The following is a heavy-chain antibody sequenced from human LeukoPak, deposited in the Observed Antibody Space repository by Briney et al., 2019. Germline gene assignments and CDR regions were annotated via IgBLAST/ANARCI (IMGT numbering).Heavy chain of an antibody. J-gene: IGHJ4*02. V-gene: IGHV5-51*01. CDR3: ARAYYVLWSGYSSLDNGFDS. D-gene: IGHD3-3*01. Sequence: GESLKISCKGSGYSFTSYWIGWVRQMPGKGLEWMGIIYPGDSDTTYSPSFQGQVTISADKSISTAYLQWSSLKASDTAMYYCARAYYVLWSGYSSLDNGFDSWGQGTLVSVSS. CDR1: GYSFTSYW. CDR2: IYPGDSDT.